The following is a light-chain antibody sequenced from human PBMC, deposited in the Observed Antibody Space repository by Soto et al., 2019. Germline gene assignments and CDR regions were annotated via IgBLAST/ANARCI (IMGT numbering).Light chain of an antibody. CDR2: DVI. J-gene: IGLJ1*01. CDR3: SSYTTSSTYV. Sequence: QSALTQPPSVSGSPGQSVTISCTGTSSDFGIYNGVSWYQQPPGTAPKLMIYDVINRPSGVPDRFSGSKSGNTASLTISGLQAEDKADYYCSSYTTSSTYVFGTGTKLTVL. CDR1: SSDFGIYNG. V-gene: IGLV2-18*02.